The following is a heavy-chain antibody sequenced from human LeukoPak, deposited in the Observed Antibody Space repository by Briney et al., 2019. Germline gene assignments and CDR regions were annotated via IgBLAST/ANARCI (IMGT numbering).Heavy chain of an antibody. D-gene: IGHD3-22*01. V-gene: IGHV3-11*06. CDR3: ARVVSALHDSAPYDAFDI. CDR2: ISSSSSYI. Sequence: PGGSLRLSCAGSGFTFSDYYLTWIRQAPGKGLEWVSSISSSSSYIYYADSVKGRFTISRDNAKNSLYLQMNSLRAEDTAVYYCARVVSALHDSAPYDAFDIWGQGTMVTVSS. CDR1: GFTFSDYY. J-gene: IGHJ3*02.